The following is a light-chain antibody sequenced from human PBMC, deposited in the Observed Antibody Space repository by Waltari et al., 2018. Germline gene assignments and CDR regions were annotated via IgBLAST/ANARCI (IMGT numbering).Light chain of an antibody. V-gene: IGLV2-14*03. CDR1: SSDVGGYNS. Sequence: QSALTQPASVSGSPGQSITISCTGTSSDVGGYNSVSWYQDHPGQAPKVIIYDVRDRASGISERFSGSKSGNTASLTISGLQAEDEADYYCSSQSSDNVVLFGGGTKLTVL. J-gene: IGLJ2*01. CDR3: SSQSSDNVVL. CDR2: DVR.